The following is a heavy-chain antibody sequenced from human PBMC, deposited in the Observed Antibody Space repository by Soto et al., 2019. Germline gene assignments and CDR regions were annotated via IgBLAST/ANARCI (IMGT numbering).Heavy chain of an antibody. CDR2: IYYSGST. CDR1: GGSISSSSYY. Sequence: NPSETLSLTCTASGGSISSSSYYWGWIRQPPGKGLEWIGSIYYSGSTYYNPSLKSRVTISVDTSKNQFSLKLSSVTAADTAVYYCARQRFYSNYGYWFDPWGQGTLVTVSS. D-gene: IGHD4-4*01. CDR3: ARQRFYSNYGYWFDP. J-gene: IGHJ5*02. V-gene: IGHV4-39*01.